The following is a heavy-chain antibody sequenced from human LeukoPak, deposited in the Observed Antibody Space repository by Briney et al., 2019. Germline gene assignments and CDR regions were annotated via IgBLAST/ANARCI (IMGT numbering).Heavy chain of an antibody. D-gene: IGHD2-2*01. CDR3: AKGDCSSTSCLEGDAFDI. CDR1: GFTFSSYA. CDR2: ISDDGNNK. V-gene: IGHV3-30*04. Sequence: PGGSLRLSCAASGFTFSSYAMNWVRQAPGKGLEWVAVISDDGNNKDYADSVKGRFTISRDNSENTLSLQMNSLRAEDTAVYYCAKGDCSSTSCLEGDAFDIWGQGTMVTVSS. J-gene: IGHJ3*02.